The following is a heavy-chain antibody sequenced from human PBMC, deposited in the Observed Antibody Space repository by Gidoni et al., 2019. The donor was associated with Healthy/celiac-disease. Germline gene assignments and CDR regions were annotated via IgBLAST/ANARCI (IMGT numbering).Heavy chain of an antibody. D-gene: IGHD2-8*01. CDR3: ARDDRYCTNGVCYHPDY. V-gene: IGHV3-21*01. Sequence: EVQLVESGGGLVRPGGSLRLSCAASGFTFSSYSMNWVRQAPGKGLEWVSGISSSSSYIYYADSVKGRFTISIDNAKNSLYLQRNSLRAEDTAVYYCARDDRYCTNGVCYHPDYWGQGTLVTVSS. CDR2: ISSSSSYI. CDR1: GFTFSSYS. J-gene: IGHJ4*02.